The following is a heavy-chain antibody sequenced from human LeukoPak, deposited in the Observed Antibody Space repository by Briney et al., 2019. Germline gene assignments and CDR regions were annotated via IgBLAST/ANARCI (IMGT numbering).Heavy chain of an antibody. CDR1: GFTFSSYA. CDR3: ARAGSGRSPDWFDP. Sequence: HPGGSLRLSRAASGFTFSSYAMSWVRQAPGKGLEWVSAISGSGRSTYYADSVKGRFTISRDNSKNTLYLQMNSLRAEDTAVYYCARAGSGRSPDWFDPWGQGTLVTVSS. J-gene: IGHJ5*02. D-gene: IGHD1-26*01. V-gene: IGHV3-23*01. CDR2: ISGSGRST.